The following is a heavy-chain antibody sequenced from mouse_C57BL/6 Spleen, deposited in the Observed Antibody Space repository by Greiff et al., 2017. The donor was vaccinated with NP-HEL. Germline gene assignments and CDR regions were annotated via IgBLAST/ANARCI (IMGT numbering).Heavy chain of an antibody. J-gene: IGHJ3*01. V-gene: IGHV1-66*01. CDR1: GYSFTSYY. D-gene: IGHD2-4*01. Sequence: QVQLQQSGPELVKPGASVKISCKASGYSFTSYYIHWVKQRPGQGLEWIGWIYPGSGNTKYNEKFKGKATLTADTSSSTAYMQLSSLTSEDSAVYYCAREDIYYDPWFAYWGQGTLVTVSA. CDR3: AREDIYYDPWFAY. CDR2: IYPGSGNT.